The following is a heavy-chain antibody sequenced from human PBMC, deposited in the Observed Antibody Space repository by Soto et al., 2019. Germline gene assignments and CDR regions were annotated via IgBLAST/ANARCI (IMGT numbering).Heavy chain of an antibody. CDR2: ISGSGGST. V-gene: IGHV3-23*01. CDR3: AKEPYSGSSGHFDY. CDR1: GFTFSSYA. J-gene: IGHJ4*02. D-gene: IGHD5-12*01. Sequence: EVQLLESGGGLVQPGGSLRLSCAASGFTFSSYAMSWVRQAPGKGLEWVSAISGSGGSTYYADSVKGLFTISRDNSKNALYLQMNSLRAGDTAVYYCAKEPYSGSSGHFDYWGQGTLVTVSS.